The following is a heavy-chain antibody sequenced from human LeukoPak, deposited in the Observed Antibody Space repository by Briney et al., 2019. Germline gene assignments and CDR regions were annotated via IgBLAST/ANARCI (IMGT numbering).Heavy chain of an antibody. D-gene: IGHD3-10*01. J-gene: IGHJ5*02. V-gene: IGHV1-46*01. CDR3: AKSPRLWFGGEDWFDP. Sequence: ASVKVSCKASGYTFTSYYMHWVRQAPGQGLEWMGIINPSGGSTSYAQKFQGRVTMTRDTSTSTVYMELNSLRAEDTAVYYCAKSPRLWFGGEDWFDPWGQGTLVTVSS. CDR2: INPSGGST. CDR1: GYTFTSYY.